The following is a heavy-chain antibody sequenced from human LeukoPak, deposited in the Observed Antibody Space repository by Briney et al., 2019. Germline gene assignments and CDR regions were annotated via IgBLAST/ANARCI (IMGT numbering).Heavy chain of an antibody. CDR1: GFTFSSYA. V-gene: IGHV3-23*01. D-gene: IGHD7-27*01. CDR3: AKKDTELGYYYYYYMDV. J-gene: IGHJ6*03. CDR2: ISGSGGST. Sequence: GGSLRLSCAASGFTFSSYAMSWVRQAPGKGLEWVSAISGSGGSTYYADSVKGRFTISRDNSKNTLYLQMNSLRAEDTAVYYCAKKDTELGYYYYYYMDVWGKGTTVTVSS.